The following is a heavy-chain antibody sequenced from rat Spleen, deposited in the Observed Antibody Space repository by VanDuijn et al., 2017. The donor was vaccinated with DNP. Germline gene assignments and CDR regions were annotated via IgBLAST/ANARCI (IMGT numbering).Heavy chain of an antibody. D-gene: IGHD1-1*01. Sequence: EVQLQESGPGLVKPSQSLSLTCSVTGYSIISNYWGWIRKFPGNKMEWIGHISYSGSTRYNPSLKSRISITRDTSKNQFFLQLNSVTTEDTATYYCARYYYSGDVGLDYWRQGVMVTVSS. CDR1: GYSIISNY. J-gene: IGHJ2*01. V-gene: IGHV3-1*01. CDR3: ARYYYSGDVGLDY. CDR2: ISYSGST.